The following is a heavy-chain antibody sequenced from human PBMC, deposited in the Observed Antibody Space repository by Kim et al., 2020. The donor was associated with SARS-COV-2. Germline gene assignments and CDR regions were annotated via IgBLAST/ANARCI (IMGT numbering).Heavy chain of an antibody. D-gene: IGHD1-26*01. J-gene: IGHJ4*02. CDR3: ARGSGGSYYHY. Sequence: TSYGQKVQGRVTRTRETSTSTVYMGLSSLRSEDTAVYYCARGSGGSYYHYWGQGTLVTVSS. CDR2: T. V-gene: IGHV1-46*01.